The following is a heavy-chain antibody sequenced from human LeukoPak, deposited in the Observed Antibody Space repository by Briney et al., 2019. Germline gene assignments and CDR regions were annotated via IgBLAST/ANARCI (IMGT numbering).Heavy chain of an antibody. CDR1: GFTFSSYG. V-gene: IGHV3-30*18. CDR3: AKDGVVVAATRFNWFDP. D-gene: IGHD2-15*01. CDR2: ISYDGSNK. J-gene: IGHJ5*02. Sequence: GGSLRLSCAASGFTFSSYGMHWVRQAPAKGLESLAVISYDGSNKYYADSVKGRFTISRDNSKNTLYLQMNSLRAEDTAVYYCAKDGVVVAATRFNWFDPWGQGTLVTVSS.